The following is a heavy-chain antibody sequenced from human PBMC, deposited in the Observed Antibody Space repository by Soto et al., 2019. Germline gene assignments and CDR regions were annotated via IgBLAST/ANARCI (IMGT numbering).Heavy chain of an antibody. D-gene: IGHD4-17*01. Sequence: QVQLMQSGAEVRKPGASVILSCETSGYNFNQYYIHWVRQAPGQGLEWMGIINLRGGTTEYAHKFRGRVTVTGDTSTSTAYMELRSLRSEDTAIYCCARGPDDSDVPRWDYWGQGTLVTVSS. V-gene: IGHV1-46*02. CDR3: ARGPDDSDVPRWDY. CDR2: INLRGGTT. CDR1: GYNFNQYY. J-gene: IGHJ4*02.